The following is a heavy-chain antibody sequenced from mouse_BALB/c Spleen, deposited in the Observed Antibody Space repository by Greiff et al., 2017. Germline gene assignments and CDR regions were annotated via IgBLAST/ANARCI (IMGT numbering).Heavy chain of an antibody. V-gene: IGHV5-12-2*01. CDR1: GFTFSSYT. CDR3: ARHLMHYAMDY. CDR2: ISNGGGST. J-gene: IGHJ4*01. Sequence: EVQRVESGGGLVQPGGSLKLSCAASGFTFSSYTMSWVRQTPEKRLEWVAYISNGGGSTYYPDTVKGRFTISRDNAKNTLYLQMSSLKSEDTAMYYCARHLMHYAMDYWGQGTSVTVPS. D-gene: IGHD6-5*01.